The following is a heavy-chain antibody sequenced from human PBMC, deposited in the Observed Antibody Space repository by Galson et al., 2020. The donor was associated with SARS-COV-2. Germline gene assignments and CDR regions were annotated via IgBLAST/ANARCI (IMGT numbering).Heavy chain of an antibody. Sequence: GGSLRLSCAASGFTFSSYAMTWVRQAPGKGLEWVSSISGSGSSTYYADSVKGRFTISRDNSDNTLYLQMNSLRAVDTALYYCAKAARPVYDSIVYYYYFDYWGQGTLVTVPS. D-gene: IGHD3-22*01. CDR2: ISGSGSST. V-gene: IGHV3-23*01. CDR3: AKAARPVYDSIVYYYYFDY. J-gene: IGHJ4*02. CDR1: GFTFSSYA.